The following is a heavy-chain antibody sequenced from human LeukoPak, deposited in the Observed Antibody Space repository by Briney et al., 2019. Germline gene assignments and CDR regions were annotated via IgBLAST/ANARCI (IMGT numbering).Heavy chain of an antibody. J-gene: IGHJ4*02. V-gene: IGHV3-48*03. D-gene: IGHD4-17*01. CDR3: ARVLPYGDYDYYFDY. CDR1: GFTFSSYE. CDR2: ISSSGSTI. Sequence: GGSLRLAWAAAGFTFSSYESDWVRQPAGRGREWVSYISSSGSTIYYANSVKGGFTISRDNAKNSLYLQMKRLRAEDTAVYYCARVLPYGDYDYYFDYWGQGTLVTVSS.